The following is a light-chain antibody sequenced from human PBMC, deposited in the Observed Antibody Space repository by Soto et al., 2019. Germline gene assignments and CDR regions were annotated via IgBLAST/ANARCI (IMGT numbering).Light chain of an antibody. CDR2: RAS. Sequence: DVQMAQSPSTLYASVGDRVTITCRASKSIGDWFAWFQQKPGKPPALLIYRASYLESGVPSRFSGSGSGTEFTLTISSLQPDDFSPYYRQHNGTYSGTFGPGTTVEIK. J-gene: IGKJ3*01. V-gene: IGKV1-5*03. CDR1: KSIGDW. CDR3: QHNGTYSGT.